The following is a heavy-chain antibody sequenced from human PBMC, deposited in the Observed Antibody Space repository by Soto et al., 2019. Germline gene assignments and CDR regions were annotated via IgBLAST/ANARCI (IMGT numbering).Heavy chain of an antibody. D-gene: IGHD6-13*01. CDR3: AKEASSWYYFDY. Sequence: GGSVKVSCKASGYTFTGYYMHWVRQAPGQGLEWMGWINPNSGGTNYAQKFQGWVTMTRDTSISTAYMELSRLRSDDTAVYYCAKEASSWYYFDYWGQGTLVTVSS. V-gene: IGHV1-2*04. J-gene: IGHJ4*02. CDR1: GYTFTGYY. CDR2: INPNSGGT.